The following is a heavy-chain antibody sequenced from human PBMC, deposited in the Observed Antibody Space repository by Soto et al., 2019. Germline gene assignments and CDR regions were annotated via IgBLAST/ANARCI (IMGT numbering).Heavy chain of an antibody. Sequence: ASVKVSCKASGYTFTSYDINWVRQATGQGLEWMGWMNPNSGNTGYAQKNQGRVTMTTNTSISTAYMEMSSPRSEDTAVYYCAREGAIGTSGYWGQGTLVTVSS. D-gene: IGHD1-1*01. V-gene: IGHV1-8*01. J-gene: IGHJ4*02. CDR2: MNPNSGNT. CDR1: GYTFTSYD. CDR3: AREGAIGTSGY.